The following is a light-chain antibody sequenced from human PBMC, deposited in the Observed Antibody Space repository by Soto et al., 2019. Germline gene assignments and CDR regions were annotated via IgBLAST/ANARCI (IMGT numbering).Light chain of an antibody. CDR1: QSISSY. CDR3: QQSYSTPQT. J-gene: IGKJ1*01. CDR2: AAS. V-gene: IGKV1-39*01. Sequence: DIQMTQSPSSLSASVGDRVTITCRASQSISSYLNWYQQKPGKAPKLLIYAASSLQSGVRSRFSGSGSGTDFTLTISRLQPEDFATYSCQQSYSTPQTFGQGTKLEIK.